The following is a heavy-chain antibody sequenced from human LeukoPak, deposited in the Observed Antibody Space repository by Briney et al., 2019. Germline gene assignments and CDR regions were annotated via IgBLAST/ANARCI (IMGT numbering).Heavy chain of an antibody. V-gene: IGHV3-9*01. J-gene: IGHJ4*02. CDR2: ISWNSGSI. Sequence: PGRSLRLSCAASGFTFDDYAMHWVRQAPGKGLEWVSGISWNSGSIGYADSVKGRFTISRDNAKNSLYLQMNSLRAEDTAVYYCARDFWRGIAAAGPSAWGQGTLVTVSS. D-gene: IGHD6-13*01. CDR1: GFTFDDYA. CDR3: ARDFWRGIAAAGPSA.